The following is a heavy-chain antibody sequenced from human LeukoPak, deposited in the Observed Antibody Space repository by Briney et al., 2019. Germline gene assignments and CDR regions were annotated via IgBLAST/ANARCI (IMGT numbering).Heavy chain of an antibody. V-gene: IGHV3-66*01. CDR3: ARNSGYYGSGSYSSLYYYYYYMDV. Sequence: GGSLRLSCAASGFTVSSNYMSWVRQAPGKGLEWVSVIYSGGSTYYADSVKGRFTIFRDNSKNTLYLQMNSLRAEDTAVYYCARNSGYYGSGSYSSLYYYYYYMDVWGKGTTVTISS. CDR2: IYSGGST. J-gene: IGHJ6*03. CDR1: GFTVSSNY. D-gene: IGHD3-10*01.